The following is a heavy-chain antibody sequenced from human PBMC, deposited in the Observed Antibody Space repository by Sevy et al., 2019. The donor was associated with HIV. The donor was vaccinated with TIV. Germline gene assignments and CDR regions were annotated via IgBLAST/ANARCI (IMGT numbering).Heavy chain of an antibody. Sequence: GESLKISCKASGYTFTGYYIHWVRQAPGQGLEWLGWMNSNSGGTNYAQKFQGRVTMTRDTSISTAYMELSRLRSDDTAVYYCARDNDYCISRNCPLYGMDVWGQGTTVTVSS. D-gene: IGHD2-2*01. V-gene: IGHV1-2*02. CDR1: GYTFTGYY. CDR3: ARDNDYCISRNCPLYGMDV. CDR2: MNSNSGGT. J-gene: IGHJ6*02.